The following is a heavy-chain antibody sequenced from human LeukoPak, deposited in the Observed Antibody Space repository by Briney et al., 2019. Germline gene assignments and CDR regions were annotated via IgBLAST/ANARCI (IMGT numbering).Heavy chain of an antibody. V-gene: IGHV3-74*01. CDR1: GFSFGSHW. CDR2: INSDETDI. D-gene: IGHD2-2*01. J-gene: IGHJ1*01. Sequence: PGGSLRLSCATSGFSFGSHWMHWVRQPPGKGPVWVARINSDETDIRYADSVKGRFTISRDNAKNSLYLQMNSLRAEDTAVYYCATYSSSNGREFQYWGQGTLVTVSS. CDR3: ATYSSSNGREFQY.